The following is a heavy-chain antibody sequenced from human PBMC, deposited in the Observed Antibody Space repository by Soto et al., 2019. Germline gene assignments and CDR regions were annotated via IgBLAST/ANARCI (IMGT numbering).Heavy chain of an antibody. J-gene: IGHJ2*01. D-gene: IGHD2-15*01. CDR2: ISFEGNYK. CDR1: GFTFSSYG. Sequence: PGGYRRLSCVGWGFTFSSYGMHWAGQAPGKGLEGLAVISFEGNYKYNADSVKGRFTISRDNSKNTLFLEMSSLRPEDTAVYYCVKDDLHGGSDENWYFDLWGRGTLVTVSS. CDR3: VKDDLHGGSDENWYFDL. V-gene: IGHV3-30*18.